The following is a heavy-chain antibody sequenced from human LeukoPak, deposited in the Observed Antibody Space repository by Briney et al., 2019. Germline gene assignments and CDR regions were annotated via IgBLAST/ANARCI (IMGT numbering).Heavy chain of an antibody. D-gene: IGHD2-2*01. CDR3: ARAPLDQLLSDY. Sequence: ASVKVSCKASGYTFTCYYMHWVRQAPGQGLEWMGIINSSGGSTSYAQKFQGRVTMTRDTSTSTVYMELSSLRSEDTAVYYCARAPLDQLLSDYRGQGTLVTVSS. CDR1: GYTFTCYY. CDR2: INSSGGST. V-gene: IGHV1-46*01. J-gene: IGHJ4*02.